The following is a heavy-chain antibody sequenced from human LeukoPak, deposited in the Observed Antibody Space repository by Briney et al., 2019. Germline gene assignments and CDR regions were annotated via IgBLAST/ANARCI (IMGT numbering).Heavy chain of an antibody. D-gene: IGHD2-15*01. V-gene: IGHV4-59*01. Sequence: SETLSLTCTVSGXSISGSYWSWIRQPPGKGLEWIAYIFYSGKTNYSPSLKSRVTISVDTSKNQFSLNLSSVTAADTAVYYCARGAGWWDYWGQGTLVTVSS. CDR3: ARGAGWWDY. CDR1: GXSISGSY. J-gene: IGHJ4*02. CDR2: IFYSGKT.